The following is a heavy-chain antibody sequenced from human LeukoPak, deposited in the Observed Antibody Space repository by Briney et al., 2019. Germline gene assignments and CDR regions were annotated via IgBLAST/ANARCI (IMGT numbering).Heavy chain of an antibody. CDR2: IYYSGST. V-gene: IGHV4-59*01. Sequence: SETLSLTCTVSGDSINSYYWSWIRQPPGKGLEWIGYIYYSGSTNYNPSLKSRVTISVDTSKNQFSLKLSSVTAADTALYYWARAQSGSYGQLNLCGQGALVTVSS. CDR3: ARAQSGSYGQLNL. D-gene: IGHD1-26*01. J-gene: IGHJ5*02. CDR1: GDSINSYY.